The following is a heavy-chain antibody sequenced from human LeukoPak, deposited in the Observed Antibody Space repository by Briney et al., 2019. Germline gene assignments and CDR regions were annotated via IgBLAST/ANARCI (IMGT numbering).Heavy chain of an antibody. CDR2: IKQDGSEK. CDR1: GFTFSSYW. V-gene: IGHV3-7*01. CDR3: ARGPITIFGVVIRDYYYYYGMDV. Sequence: GGSLRLSCAASGFTFSSYWMSWVRQAPGKGLEWVANIKQDGSEKYYMDSVKGRFTISRDNAKNSLYLQMNSLRAEDTAVYYCARGPITIFGVVIRDYYYYYGMDVWGQGTTVTVSS. D-gene: IGHD3-3*01. J-gene: IGHJ6*02.